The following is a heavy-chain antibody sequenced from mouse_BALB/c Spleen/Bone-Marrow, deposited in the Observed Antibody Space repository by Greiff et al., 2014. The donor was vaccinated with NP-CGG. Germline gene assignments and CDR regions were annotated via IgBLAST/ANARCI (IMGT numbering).Heavy chain of an antibody. CDR2: ISSGGST. CDR1: GFTFSSYA. CDR3: ARGGLRYFDV. J-gene: IGHJ1*01. V-gene: IGHV5-6-5*01. Sequence: EVKLQESGGGLVKLGGSLKLSCAASGFTFSSYAMSWVRQTPEKRLEWVASISSGGSTYYPDSVKGRFTISRDNARNILYLQMSSLRSEDTAMYYCARGGLRYFDVWGAGTTVTVSS. D-gene: IGHD3-2*02.